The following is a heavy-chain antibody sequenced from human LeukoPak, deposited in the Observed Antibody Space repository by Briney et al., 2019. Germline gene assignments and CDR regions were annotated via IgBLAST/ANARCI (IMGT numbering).Heavy chain of an antibody. J-gene: IGHJ1*01. CDR3: ARGRITVAY. CDR2: IKADGREK. D-gene: IGHD6-19*01. CDR1: GFTLSSYW. V-gene: IGHV3-7*02. Sequence: GGSLRLSCAASGFTLSSYWMSWVRQPPGKGLEWVATIKADGREKYYVDSLKGRFAIDRNNAKKLLYLRMNGLGAEDAAVYYCARGRITVAYWGQGTLVTVSS.